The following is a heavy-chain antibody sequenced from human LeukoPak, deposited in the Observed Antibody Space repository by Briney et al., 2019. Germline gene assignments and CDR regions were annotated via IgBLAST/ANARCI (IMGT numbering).Heavy chain of an antibody. CDR1: GYTFTSYD. J-gene: IGHJ4*02. Sequence: ASVKVSCKASGYTFTSYDISWLRQAPGQGLEWMGRVSAYNGNTNYAQKLQGRVTMTTDTSTRTAYMELRSLRSDDTAVYFCAREYYDYYEGFDYWGQGTLVTVSS. CDR2: VSAYNGNT. D-gene: IGHD3-22*01. V-gene: IGHV1-18*01. CDR3: AREYYDYYEGFDY.